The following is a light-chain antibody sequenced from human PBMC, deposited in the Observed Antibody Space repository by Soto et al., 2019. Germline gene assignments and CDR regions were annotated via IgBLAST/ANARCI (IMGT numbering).Light chain of an antibody. V-gene: IGLV1-47*01. J-gene: IGLJ2*01. CDR1: SSNIGSNY. Sequence: QSVLTQPPSASGTPGQRVTISCSGSSSNIGSNYVYWYQQLPGTAPKLLIYRNNQRPSGVPDRFSGSKSGTSASLAISGLRSEDEADYYCAAWDDSRSGHVVFGGGTKRTVL. CDR2: RNN. CDR3: AAWDDSRSGHVV.